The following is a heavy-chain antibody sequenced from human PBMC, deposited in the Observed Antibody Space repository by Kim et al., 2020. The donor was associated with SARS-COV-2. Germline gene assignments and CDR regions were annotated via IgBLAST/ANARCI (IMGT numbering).Heavy chain of an antibody. Sequence: GGCLRLSCAASRFTFTSYAMHWVRQAPGKGLEWVAVISYDGSDKYYADSVKGRFTISGDNSRNTLYLQMNSLRAEDTAVYYCARDAKYLSSYYYVLDVWGQGTTVTVSS. V-gene: IGHV3-30-3*01. D-gene: IGHD3-10*01. CDR2: ISYDGSDK. J-gene: IGHJ6*02. CDR1: RFTFTSYA. CDR3: ARDAKYLSSYYYVLDV.